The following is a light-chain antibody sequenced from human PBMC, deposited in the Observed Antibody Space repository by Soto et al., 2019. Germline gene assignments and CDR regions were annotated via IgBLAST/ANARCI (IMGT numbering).Light chain of an antibody. J-gene: IGLJ3*02. CDR2: EVT. Sequence: QSVLTQPPSASGSPGQSVTISCTGTNSDVGGYNYVSWYQQYPGKAPKLLIYEVTKRPSGVPDRFSGSKSGNTAYLTVSGLQAEDEADYYCNSFVGSAKWVFGGGTKLTVL. CDR1: NSDVGGYNY. V-gene: IGLV2-8*01. CDR3: NSFVGSAKWV.